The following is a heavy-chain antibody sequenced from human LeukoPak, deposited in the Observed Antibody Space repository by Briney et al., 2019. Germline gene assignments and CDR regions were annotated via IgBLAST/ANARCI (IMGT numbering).Heavy chain of an antibody. Sequence: GRSLRLSCAASGFTVSSNCLSGVRQAPGKGLEWVSVIYSGGSTYYADSVKGRFTISRDNSKNTLYLQMNSLRAEDTAVYYCARERLLDWYFDLWGRGTLVTVSS. V-gene: IGHV3-53*01. J-gene: IGHJ2*01. CDR1: GFTVSSNC. D-gene: IGHD2-15*01. CDR2: IYSGGST. CDR3: ARERLLDWYFDL.